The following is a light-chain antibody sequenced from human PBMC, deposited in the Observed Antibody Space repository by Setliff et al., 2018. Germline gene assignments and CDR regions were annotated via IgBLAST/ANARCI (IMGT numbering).Light chain of an antibody. CDR2: AVS. V-gene: IGLV2-14*03. Sequence: QSVLAQPASVSGSPGQSITISCSGTSSDVGSYDLVSWYQQHPGKAPKLIIYAVSDRPSGVSNRFSGSKSGNTASLTISGLQAEDEAYYYCLSYTSKTTHALFAGGTKVTVL. J-gene: IGLJ2*01. CDR3: LSYTSKTTHAL. CDR1: SSDVGSYDL.